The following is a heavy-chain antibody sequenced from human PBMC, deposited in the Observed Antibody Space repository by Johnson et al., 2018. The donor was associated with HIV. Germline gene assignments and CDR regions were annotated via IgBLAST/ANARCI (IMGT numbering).Heavy chain of an antibody. CDR1: GFTFSSYD. CDR3: ARGGSSTSLDAFDI. J-gene: IGHJ3*02. CDR2: ISYDGSNK. V-gene: IGHV3-30*19. D-gene: IGHD2-2*01. Sequence: QVQLVESGGGVVQPGGSLRLSCAASGFTFSSYDMHWVRQAPGKGLEWVAVISYDGSNKYYADSVKGRFTISRDNSKNTLYLQMNSLRAEDTAVYYCARGGSSTSLDAFDIWGQGTMVTVSS.